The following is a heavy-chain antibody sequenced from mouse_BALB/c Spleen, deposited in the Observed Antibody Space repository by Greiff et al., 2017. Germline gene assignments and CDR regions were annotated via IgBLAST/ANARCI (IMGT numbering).Heavy chain of an antibody. CDR2: IDPENGNT. CDR1: GFNIKDYY. D-gene: IGHD2-4*01. CDR3: ARGPSTMITTFDY. J-gene: IGHJ2*01. V-gene: IGHV14-1*02. Sequence: VQLKQSGAELVRPGALVKLSCKASGFNIKDYYMHWVKQRPEQGLEWIGWIDPENGNTIYDPKFQGKASITADTSSNTAYLQLSSLTSEDTAVYYCARGPSTMITTFDYWGQGTTLTVSS.